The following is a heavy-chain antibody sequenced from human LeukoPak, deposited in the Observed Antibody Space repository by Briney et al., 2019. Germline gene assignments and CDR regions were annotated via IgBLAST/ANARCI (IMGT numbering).Heavy chain of an antibody. Sequence: GGSLRLSCAASGFTFSSYEMNWVRQAPGKGLEWVSYISSSGSTIYYADSVKGRFTISRDNAKNSLYLQMNSLRAEDTAVHYCAREDGDGYDSSGSFDYWGQGTLVTVSS. V-gene: IGHV3-48*03. CDR3: AREDGDGYDSSGSFDY. J-gene: IGHJ4*02. D-gene: IGHD3-22*01. CDR1: GFTFSSYE. CDR2: ISSSGSTI.